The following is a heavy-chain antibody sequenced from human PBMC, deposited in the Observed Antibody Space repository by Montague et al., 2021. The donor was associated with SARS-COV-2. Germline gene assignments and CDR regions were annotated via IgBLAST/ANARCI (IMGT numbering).Heavy chain of an antibody. J-gene: IGHJ3*02. CDR2: IYYSRST. CDR3: AIPMVRGFSRAFDI. V-gene: IGHV4-59*12. Sequence: SETLSLTCTVSGGSIRNYYRTWIRQSPGKGLEWIGFIYYSRSTNSNPSXXSRVTISVDTSKNQFSLNLTSVTAADTAVYYCAIPMVRGFSRAFDIWGQGTMVTVSS. D-gene: IGHD3-10*01. CDR1: GGSIRNYY.